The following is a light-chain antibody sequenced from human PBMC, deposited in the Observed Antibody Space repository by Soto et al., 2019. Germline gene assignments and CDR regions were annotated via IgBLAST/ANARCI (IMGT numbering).Light chain of an antibody. Sequence: ETVITQSPATLSVSPGEGATLSFRASQTINNNLAWYQQKPGQAPRLLIYGASSRATGIPDRFSGSGSGTDFTLTISRLEPEDFAVYYCQQYGSSSITFGQGTRLEIK. CDR3: QQYGSSSIT. V-gene: IGKV3-20*01. J-gene: IGKJ5*01. CDR1: QTINNN. CDR2: GAS.